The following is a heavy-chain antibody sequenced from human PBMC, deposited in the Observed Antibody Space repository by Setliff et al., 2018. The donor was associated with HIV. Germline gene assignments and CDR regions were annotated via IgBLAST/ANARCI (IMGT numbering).Heavy chain of an antibody. CDR1: GFIFSDSA. Sequence: GESLKISCTASGFIFSDSAMHWVRQTSGKGLEWLGHIRSKTNNYATEYPASVRGRFTISRDDSKNTAYLQMNSLKTEDTAVYYCTSPHGGGDYDFWSGPGVWGQGTTVTVSS. CDR3: TSPHGGGDYDFWSGPGV. D-gene: IGHD3-3*01. J-gene: IGHJ6*02. CDR2: IRSKTNNYAT. V-gene: IGHV3-73*01.